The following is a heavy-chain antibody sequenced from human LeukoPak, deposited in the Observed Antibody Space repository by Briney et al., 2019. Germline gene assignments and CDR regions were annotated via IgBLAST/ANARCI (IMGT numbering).Heavy chain of an antibody. J-gene: IGHJ4*02. V-gene: IGHV3-9*01. CDR3: AKDTSGSYLGYFDY. CDR2: ISWNSNSV. D-gene: IGHD1-26*01. CDR1: GFTFHHYA. Sequence: GGSLRLSCAASGFTFHHYAMHWVRQAPGKGLEWVSGISWNSNSVDCAASVKGRFTISRDSAKNSLYLQMNSLRAEDTAFYYCAKDTSGSYLGYFDYWGQGTLVTVSS.